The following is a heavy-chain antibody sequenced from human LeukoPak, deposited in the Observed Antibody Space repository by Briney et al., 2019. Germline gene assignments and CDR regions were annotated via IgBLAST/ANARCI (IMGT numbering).Heavy chain of an antibody. CDR3: ARGYGSGSYFN. D-gene: IGHD3-10*01. CDR1: GFTFSSYS. CDR2: ISSSSNTI. Sequence: PGGSLRLSCAASGFTFSSYSMTWVRQAPGKGLEWVSYISSSSNTIYADSVKGRFTISRDNAKNSLYLQMNSLRDEDTAVYYCARGYGSGSYFNWGQGTLVTVSS. V-gene: IGHV3-48*02. J-gene: IGHJ4*02.